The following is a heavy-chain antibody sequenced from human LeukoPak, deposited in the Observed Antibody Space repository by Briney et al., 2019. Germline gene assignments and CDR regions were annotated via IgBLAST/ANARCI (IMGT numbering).Heavy chain of an antibody. CDR2: ISYGGRNK. V-gene: IGHV3-30*04. D-gene: IGHD5-12*01. Sequence: PGGSLRLSCAASGFTFRAFAMHWVRQAPGKGLEWVAAISYGGRNKYYAVSVRGRFTISRDNSRNTLFLQLNSLKAEDTAVYFCARGTRDIVADISDHFDIWGEGSVVTVSS. CDR1: GFTFRAFA. CDR3: ARGTRDIVADISDHFDI. J-gene: IGHJ3*02.